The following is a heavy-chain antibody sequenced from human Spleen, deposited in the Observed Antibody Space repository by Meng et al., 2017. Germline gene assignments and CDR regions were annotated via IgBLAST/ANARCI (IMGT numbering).Heavy chain of an antibody. Sequence: GESLKISCVASGFTFSNYWMSWFRQAPGKGLEWVGFIRRTGYGGTTEYAASVKGRFTISRDDSKSIAYLQMNSLKTEDTAVYFCTRDLFSSGGNCWHFWGQGTLVTVSS. CDR3: TRDLFSSGGNCWHF. CDR2: IRRTGYGGTT. D-gene: IGHD2-15*01. V-gene: IGHV3-49*03. J-gene: IGHJ4*02. CDR1: GFTFSNYW.